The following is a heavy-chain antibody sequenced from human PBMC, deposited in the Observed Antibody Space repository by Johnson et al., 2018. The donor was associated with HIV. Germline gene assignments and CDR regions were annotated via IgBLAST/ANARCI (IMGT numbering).Heavy chain of an antibody. J-gene: IGHJ3*02. D-gene: IGHD4-17*01. CDR2: ISYDGSNK. CDR3: ARGRKTVTTVRPSAFDI. Sequence: QVQLVESGGGVVQPGRSLRLSCAASGFTFSSYAMHWVRQAPGKGLEWVAVISYDGSNKYYADSVKGRFTTSRDNSKNTLYLQMNSLRTEDTALYYCARGRKTVTTVRPSAFDIWGQGTMVTVSS. V-gene: IGHV3-30*04. CDR1: GFTFSSYA.